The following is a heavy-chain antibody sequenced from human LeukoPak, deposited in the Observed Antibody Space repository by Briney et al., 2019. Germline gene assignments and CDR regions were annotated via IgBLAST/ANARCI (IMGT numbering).Heavy chain of an antibody. J-gene: IGHJ4*02. CDR3: AREHYYDTSGHHDY. CDR1: GGSISSSSYY. V-gene: IGHV4-61*02. CDR2: IYASGST. Sequence: SETLSLTCTVSGGSISSSSYYWSWIRQPAGKGLEWIGRIYASGSTNYNPSLKSRVTISVDTSKNQISLNLRSVTAADTAVYYCAREHYYDTSGHHDYWGQGTLVTVSS. D-gene: IGHD3-22*01.